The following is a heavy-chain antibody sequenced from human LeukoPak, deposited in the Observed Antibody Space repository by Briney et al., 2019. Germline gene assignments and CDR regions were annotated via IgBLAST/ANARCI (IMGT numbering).Heavy chain of an antibody. Sequence: GGSLRLSCAASGFSFSSYAMNWVRQAPGMGLEWVSDISDSGVSTYYADSVKGRFTISRDNSKNTLYLQMNTLRAEDTAVYFCAKIRGYSYGYGDYWGQGTQATVPS. D-gene: IGHD5-18*01. CDR1: GFSFSSYA. CDR2: ISDSGVST. V-gene: IGHV3-23*01. CDR3: AKIRGYSYGYGDY. J-gene: IGHJ4*02.